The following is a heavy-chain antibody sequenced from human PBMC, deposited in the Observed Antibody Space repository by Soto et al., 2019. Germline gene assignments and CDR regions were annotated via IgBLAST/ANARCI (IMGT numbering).Heavy chain of an antibody. J-gene: IGHJ4*02. CDR3: VRLTGTMTRAVLLD. CDR1: GDPLTNEDYY. Sequence: QVQLQESGPGVVKPSRTLPLTCIFSGDPLTNEDYYWSWILQPPGQGLEWTGYLFYSGSFDYNPSLRSRVSVSVDTSKKQVSLNVDSVSAADTAGYYCVRLTGTMTRAVLLDWGPGTLITVSS. D-gene: IGHD1-20*01. CDR2: LFYSGSF. V-gene: IGHV4-30-4*01.